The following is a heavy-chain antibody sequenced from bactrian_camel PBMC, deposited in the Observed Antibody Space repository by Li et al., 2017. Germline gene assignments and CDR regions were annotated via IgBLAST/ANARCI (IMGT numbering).Heavy chain of an antibody. D-gene: IGHD5*01. CDR1: GYTGSFHR. V-gene: IGHV3S53*01. CDR2: IYFGGGSP. Sequence: HVQLVESGGGSVQAGGSLRLSCASSGYTGSFHRMGWFRQAPGKEREAVAGIYFGGGSPNYVDSVKGRFTISQDNAKNTVYLQMNSLKPEDTAMYYCNTGPTTNWACRRNYWGQGTQVTVS. J-gene: IGHJ4*01. CDR3: NTGPTTNWACRRNY.